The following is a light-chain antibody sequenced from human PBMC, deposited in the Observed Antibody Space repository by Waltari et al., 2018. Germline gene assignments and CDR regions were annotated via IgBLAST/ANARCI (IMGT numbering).Light chain of an antibody. CDR2: GAT. V-gene: IGKV1-17*01. Sequence: DIQMTQSPSSLSASVGDTVTITCRASQGISSYLNWFQQKPGKAPKLLIYGATTLQSGVPSRFSGSGSGTEFTLTISSLQPEDFATYYCLQHNSYPPTFGQGTNVEVK. CDR3: LQHNSYPPT. J-gene: IGKJ1*01. CDR1: QGISSY.